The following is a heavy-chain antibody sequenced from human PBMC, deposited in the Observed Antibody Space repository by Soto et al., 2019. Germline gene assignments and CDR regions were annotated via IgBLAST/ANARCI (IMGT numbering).Heavy chain of an antibody. CDR3: ARVEDGDYDSYYYYMDV. CDR1: GFTFSSYS. V-gene: IGHV3-21*01. D-gene: IGHD4-17*01. Sequence: EVQLVESGGGLVKPGGSLRLYCAASGFTFSSYSLNWVRQAPGKGLEWVSSISSSSSYIYYADSVKGRFTISRDNAKNSLYLQMNSLRAEDTAVYYCARVEDGDYDSYYYYMDVWGKGTTVTVSS. CDR2: ISSSSSYI. J-gene: IGHJ6*03.